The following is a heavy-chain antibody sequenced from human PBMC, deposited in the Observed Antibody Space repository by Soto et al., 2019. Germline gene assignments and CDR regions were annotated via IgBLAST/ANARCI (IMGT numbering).Heavy chain of an antibody. D-gene: IGHD5-12*01. CDR1: GGSISSYY. CDR2: IYYSGST. Sequence: SETLSLTCTVSGGSISSYYWSWIRQPPGKGLEWIGYIYYSGSTNYNPSLKSRVTISVDTSKNQFSLKLSSVTAADTAVYYCARLGEYSGYDHYYYYYMDVWGKGTTVTVSS. CDR3: ARLGEYSGYDHYYYYYMDV. J-gene: IGHJ6*03. V-gene: IGHV4-59*08.